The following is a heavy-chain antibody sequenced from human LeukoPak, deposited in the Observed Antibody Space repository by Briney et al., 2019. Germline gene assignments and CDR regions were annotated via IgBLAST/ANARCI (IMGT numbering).Heavy chain of an antibody. CDR3: AKGYYYDSSGNYSDY. D-gene: IGHD3-22*01. V-gene: IGHV3-30*02. CDR2: IPYDGSNK. J-gene: IGHJ4*02. Sequence: PGGSLRLSCAASGFTFSSSGMHWVRQAPGKGLEWVAFIPYDGSNKYYADSVKGRFSISRDNSKNTLYLQMNSLRAEDTAVYYCAKGYYYDSSGNYSDYWGQGTLVTVSS. CDR1: GFTFSSSG.